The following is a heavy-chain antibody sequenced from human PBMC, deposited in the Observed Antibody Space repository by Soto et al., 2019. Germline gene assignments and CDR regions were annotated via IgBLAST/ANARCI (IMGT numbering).Heavy chain of an antibody. D-gene: IGHD4-4*01. V-gene: IGHV2-5*01. CDR1: GFSLTTSGVG. J-gene: IGHJ4*02. CDR3: ARRPPYSNYVDE. Sequence: GSGPTLVNPTQTLTLTCTFSGFSLTTSGVGAGWIRQPPGKALEWLALIYWNDDKRYSPSLRTRLAIAKDTSKNQVVLTMTNMNPVDTATYCCARRPPYSNYVDEWGQGALVTVSS. CDR2: IYWNDDK.